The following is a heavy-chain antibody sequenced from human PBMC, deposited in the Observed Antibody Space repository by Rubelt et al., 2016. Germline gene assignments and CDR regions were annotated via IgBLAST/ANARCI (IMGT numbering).Heavy chain of an antibody. D-gene: IGHD3-9*01. Sequence: QVQLVQSGAEVKKPGSSVKVSCKASGGTFSSYAISWVRQAPGQGLEWMGGIIPIFGTANYAPKFQGRVTITADKTQSTDYMELRSMRCQETDVYYCASPPEDILTGYDYYYGMDVWGQGTTVTVSS. V-gene: IGHV1-69*06. J-gene: IGHJ6*02. CDR1: GGTFSSYA. CDR3: ASPPEDILTGYDYYYGMDV. CDR2: IIPIFGTA.